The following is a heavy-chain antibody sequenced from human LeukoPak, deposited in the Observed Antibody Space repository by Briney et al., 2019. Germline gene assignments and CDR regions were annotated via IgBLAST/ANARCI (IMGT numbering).Heavy chain of an antibody. J-gene: IGHJ3*02. D-gene: IGHD1-26*01. CDR1: GGTFSSYA. V-gene: IGHV1-69*13. CDR2: IIPIFATS. Sequence: SVKVSCKASGGTFSSYAISWVRQAPGQGGEWMGGIIPIFATSNYAQEFQGRVTIPPDESTSTAYMELSSLRSEDTAVYYCARAFGRGLGATGGAFDIWGQGTMVTVSS. CDR3: ARAFGRGLGATGGAFDI.